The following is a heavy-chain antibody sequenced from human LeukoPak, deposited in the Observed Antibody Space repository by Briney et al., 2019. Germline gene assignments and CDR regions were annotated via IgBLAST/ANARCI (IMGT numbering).Heavy chain of an antibody. J-gene: IGHJ6*03. D-gene: IGHD3-3*01. V-gene: IGHV3-21*01. CDR3: ARDSRITIFGVDYYYMDV. CDR2: ISSSSSYI. CDR1: GFTFSSYS. Sequence: PGGSLRLSCAASGFTFSSYSMNWVRQAPGKGLEWVSSISSSSSYIYYADSVKGRFTISRDNAKNSLYLQMNSLRAEDTAVYYCARDSRITIFGVDYYYMDVWGKGTTVTVSS.